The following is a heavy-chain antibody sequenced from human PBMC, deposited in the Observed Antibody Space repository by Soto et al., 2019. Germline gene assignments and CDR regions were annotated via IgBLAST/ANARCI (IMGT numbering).Heavy chain of an antibody. Sequence: SLKVSCKASGFTFTISAVQWVRQARGQRLEWIGWIVVGSGNTNYAQKFQERVTITRDMSTSTAYMELSSLRSEDTAVYYCAADLWVVVNRAFDIWGQGTMVTVPS. J-gene: IGHJ3*02. D-gene: IGHD3-22*01. V-gene: IGHV1-58*01. CDR1: GFTFTISA. CDR2: IVVGSGNT. CDR3: AADLWVVVNRAFDI.